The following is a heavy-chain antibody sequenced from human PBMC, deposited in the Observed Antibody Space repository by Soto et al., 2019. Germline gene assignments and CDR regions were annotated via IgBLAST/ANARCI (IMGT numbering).Heavy chain of an antibody. V-gene: IGHV3-23*01. CDR2: ISGSGGST. CDR1: GFTFSSYA. Sequence: PGGTLRLCCAASGFTFSSYAMSWVRQAPGKGLEWVSAISGSGGSTYYADSVKGRFTISRDNSKNTLYLQMNSLRAEDTAVYYCAKDPSATPIARSADYGMDVWGQGTTVTVSS. D-gene: IGHD6-13*01. J-gene: IGHJ6*02. CDR3: AKDPSATPIARSADYGMDV.